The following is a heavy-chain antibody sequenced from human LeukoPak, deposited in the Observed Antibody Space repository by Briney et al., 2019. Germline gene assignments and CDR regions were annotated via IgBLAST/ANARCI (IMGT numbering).Heavy chain of an antibody. Sequence: SVKVSCKASGGTFSSYAISWVRQAPGQGLEWMGGTIPIFGTANYAQKFQGRVTITADESTSTAYMELSSLRSEDTAVYYCASTPYCSSTSCSKRDYYGMDVWGKGTTVTVSS. CDR1: GGTFSSYA. V-gene: IGHV1-69*01. D-gene: IGHD2-2*01. J-gene: IGHJ6*04. CDR2: TIPIFGTA. CDR3: ASTPYCSSTSCSKRDYYGMDV.